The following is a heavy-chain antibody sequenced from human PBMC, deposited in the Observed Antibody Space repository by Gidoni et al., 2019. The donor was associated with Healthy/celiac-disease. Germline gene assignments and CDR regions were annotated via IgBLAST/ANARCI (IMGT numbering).Heavy chain of an antibody. V-gene: IGHV3-48*01. D-gene: IGHD3-16*02. J-gene: IGHJ4*02. CDR1: GFTFSSYS. Sequence: EVQLVESGGGLVQPGGFLRLSCAASGFTFSSYSMHWVRQAPGKGLECVSYIRSSSSTIYYADSVKGRFTICRDNAKNSLYLQMNSLRAEDTAVYYCARDYDYDYIWGSYRPDVFDYWGQGTLVTVSS. CDR2: IRSSSSTI. CDR3: ARDYDYDYIWGSYRPDVFDY.